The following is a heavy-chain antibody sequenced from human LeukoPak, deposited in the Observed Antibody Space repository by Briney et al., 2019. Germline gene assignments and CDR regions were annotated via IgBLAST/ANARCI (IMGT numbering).Heavy chain of an antibody. V-gene: IGHV3-74*01. CDR2: INSDGSST. Sequence: PGGSLRLSCAASGFTFSSYWMHWVRQAPGKGLVWVSRINSDGSSTSYADSVEGRFTISRDNAKNTLYLQMNSLRAEDTAVYYCARSHSGSYHNYFDYWGQGTLVTVSS. CDR1: GFTFSSYW. J-gene: IGHJ4*02. D-gene: IGHD1-26*01. CDR3: ARSHSGSYHNYFDY.